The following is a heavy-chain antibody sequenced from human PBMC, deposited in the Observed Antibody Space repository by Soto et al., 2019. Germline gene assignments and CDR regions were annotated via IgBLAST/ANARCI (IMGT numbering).Heavy chain of an antibody. D-gene: IGHD2-21*02. CDR2: VNPSGGHT. CDR3: ARGGHVVVVTAALDY. Sequence: QVQLMQSGAEVKKPGASVKVSCKASGDTFTDYYIHWVRQAPGQGLEWMGTVNPSGGHTTYAQHFLGRVTMPRATSTSTLYMELTSLPSDDTAIYYGARGGHVVVVTAALDYWGQGPLVTVSS. J-gene: IGHJ4*02. CDR1: GDTFTDYY. V-gene: IGHV1-46*01.